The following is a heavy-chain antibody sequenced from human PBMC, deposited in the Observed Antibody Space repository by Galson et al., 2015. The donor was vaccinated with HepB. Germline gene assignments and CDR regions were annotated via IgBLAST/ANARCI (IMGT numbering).Heavy chain of an antibody. CDR2: INNDGGGA. D-gene: IGHD2-21*01. Sequence: SLRLSCAASGFTFSGYTMTWVRQAPGKGLEWVSGINNDGGGAKHADSVKGRFSISRDNSRNTLYLQMNTLGVGDTAVYYCATRDWGLVLGGWGQGSLVTVSS. J-gene: IGHJ4*02. CDR1: GFTFSGYT. CDR3: ATRDWGLVLGG. V-gene: IGHV3-23*01.